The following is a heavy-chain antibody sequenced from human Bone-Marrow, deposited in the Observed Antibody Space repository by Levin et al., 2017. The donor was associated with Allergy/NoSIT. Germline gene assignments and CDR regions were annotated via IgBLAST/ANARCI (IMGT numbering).Heavy chain of an antibody. CDR2: INSDNGNT. V-gene: IGHV1-18*01. J-gene: IGHJ4*02. Sequence: ASVKVSCKASGYTFTTFRISWVRQAPGQRLEWMGWINSDNGNTNYAQNLQGRVTMTTDTSTTTAYMELRSLRSDDTAVYFCARDRRAGTSGWYDYWGQGTLVTFSS. D-gene: IGHD6-19*01. CDR3: ARDRRAGTSGWYDY. CDR1: GYTFTTFR.